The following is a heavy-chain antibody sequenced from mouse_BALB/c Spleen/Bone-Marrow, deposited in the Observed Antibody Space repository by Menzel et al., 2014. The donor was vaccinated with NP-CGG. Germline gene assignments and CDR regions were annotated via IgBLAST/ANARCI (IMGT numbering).Heavy chain of an antibody. J-gene: IGHJ2*01. CDR1: GYAFTDYL. CDR3: ARYEGYFDY. Sequence: QVQLQQSGAELVRPGTSVKVSCTASGYAFTDYLMEWLKQRPGQGLEWIGVINPGSGSTNYNEKFKDKATLTADKSSSTAYMQLSSLTSDDSAVYFCARYEGYFDYWGQGTTLTVSS. CDR2: INPGSGST. D-gene: IGHD2-3*01. V-gene: IGHV1-54*01.